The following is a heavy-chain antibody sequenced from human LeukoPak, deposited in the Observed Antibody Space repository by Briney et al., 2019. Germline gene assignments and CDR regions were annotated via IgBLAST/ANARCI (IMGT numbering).Heavy chain of an antibody. D-gene: IGHD3-22*01. CDR1: GFTFSSYS. V-gene: IGHV3-48*01. J-gene: IGHJ4*02. Sequence: GGSLRLSCAASGFTFSSYSMNWVRQAPGKGLEWVSYISSSSTIYYADSVKGRFTISRDNAKNSLYLQMNSLRAEDTAVYYCARDPATNYYDSSGWDWGQGTLVTVSS. CDR3: ARDPATNYYDSSGWD. CDR2: ISSSSTI.